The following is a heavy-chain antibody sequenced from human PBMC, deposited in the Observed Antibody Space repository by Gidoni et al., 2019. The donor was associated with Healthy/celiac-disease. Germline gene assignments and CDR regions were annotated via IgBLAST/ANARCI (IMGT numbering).Heavy chain of an antibody. V-gene: IGHV3-73*02. D-gene: IGHD4-17*01. CDR1: GFTFSGSA. J-gene: IGHJ4*02. CDR3: TRRAVTGN. CDR2: IRSKSNSYAT. Sequence: EVQLVESGGGLVQPGGSLKLSCAASGFTFSGSAMHWVRQASGKGLEWVGRIRSKSNSYATAYAASVKGRFTISRDDSKNTAYLQMNSLKTEDTAVYYCTRRAVTGNWGQGTLVTVSS.